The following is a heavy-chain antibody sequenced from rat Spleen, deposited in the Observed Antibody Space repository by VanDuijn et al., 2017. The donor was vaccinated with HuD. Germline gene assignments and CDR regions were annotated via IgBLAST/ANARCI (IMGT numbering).Heavy chain of an antibody. D-gene: IGHD1-11*01. CDR3: ARHTTNYGLFGY. CDR2: ISPSGGST. J-gene: IGHJ2*01. CDR1: GFTFSNYD. V-gene: IGHV5-25*01. Sequence: EVQLVESGGGLVQPGRSLKLSCAASGFTFSNYDMAWVRQAPTKGLEWVASISPSGGSTYYRDSVKGRFTISRDNAKSTLYLQMDSLRSEDTATYYCARHTTNYGLFGYWGQGVMVTVSS.